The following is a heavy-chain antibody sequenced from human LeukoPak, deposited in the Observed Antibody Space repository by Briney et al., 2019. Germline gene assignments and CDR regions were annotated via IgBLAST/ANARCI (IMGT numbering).Heavy chain of an antibody. CDR3: NRGIAASGQ. J-gene: IGHJ4*02. D-gene: IGHD6-13*01. V-gene: IGHV3-15*01. Sequence: GASLRPSRAASGFIFSNAWMRWVRQAPGKGREWVGCNKSKTDDGTTDYVAPVKRRFTISRDHSKITLYAQMISLKTEDTAVYYCNRGIAASGQWGQGTMLTVSS. CDR2: NKSKTDDGTT. CDR1: GFIFSNAW.